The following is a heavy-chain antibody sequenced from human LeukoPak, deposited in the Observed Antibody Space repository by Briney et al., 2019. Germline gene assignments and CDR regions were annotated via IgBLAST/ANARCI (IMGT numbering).Heavy chain of an antibody. D-gene: IGHD6-19*01. CDR2: ISSSGSTI. J-gene: IGHJ6*02. CDR3: ARAEYSSGWLPYYYYGMDV. V-gene: IGHV3-11*04. Sequence: GGSLRLSCAASGFTFSDYYMSWIRQAPGKGLERVSYISSSGSTIYYADSVKGRFTISRDNAKNSLYLQMNSLRAEDTAVYYCARAEYSSGWLPYYYYGMDVWGQGTTVTVSS. CDR1: GFTFSDYY.